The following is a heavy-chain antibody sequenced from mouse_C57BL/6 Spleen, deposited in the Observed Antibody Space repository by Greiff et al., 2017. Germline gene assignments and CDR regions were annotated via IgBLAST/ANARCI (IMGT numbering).Heavy chain of an antibody. CDR2: IYPSDSET. CDR1: GYTFTSYW. V-gene: IGHV1-61*01. CDR3: ARGDYYGFDC. D-gene: IGHD1-1*01. J-gene: IGHJ2*01. Sequence: QVQLQQPGAELVRPGSSVKLSCKASGYTFTSYWMDWVKQRPGQGLEWIGNIYPSDSETHYNQKFKDKATLTVDKSASTAYMQLSSLTSEDSAVYYCARGDYYGFDCWGQGTTLTVSS.